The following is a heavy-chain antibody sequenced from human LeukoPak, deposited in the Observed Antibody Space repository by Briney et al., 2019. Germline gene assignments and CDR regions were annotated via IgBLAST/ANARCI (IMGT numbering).Heavy chain of an antibody. CDR3: ARSLAAAGTYYYYGMDV. CDR2: IIPIFGTA. J-gene: IGHJ6*02. CDR1: GGTFSSYA. Sequence: SVKVSCKASGGTFSSYAISWVRQAPGQGLEWMGGIIPIFGTANYAQKFQGRVTMTTDTSTSTAYMELRSLRSDDTAVYYCARSLAAAGTYYYYGMDVWGQGTTVTVSS. V-gene: IGHV1-69*05. D-gene: IGHD6-13*01.